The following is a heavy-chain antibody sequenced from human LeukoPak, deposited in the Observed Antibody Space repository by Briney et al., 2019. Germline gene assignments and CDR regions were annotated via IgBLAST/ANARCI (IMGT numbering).Heavy chain of an antibody. CDR1: GYTFTSYD. J-gene: IGHJ6*03. CDR3: ARGSYSGYDYYYYYMDV. D-gene: IGHD5-12*01. Sequence: ASVKVSCKASGYTFTSYDINWVRQATGQGLEWMGWMNPNSGNTGYAQKFQGRVTITRNTSISTAYMELRSLRSDDTAVYYCARGSYSGYDYYYYYMDVWGKGTTVTISS. CDR2: MNPNSGNT. V-gene: IGHV1-8*03.